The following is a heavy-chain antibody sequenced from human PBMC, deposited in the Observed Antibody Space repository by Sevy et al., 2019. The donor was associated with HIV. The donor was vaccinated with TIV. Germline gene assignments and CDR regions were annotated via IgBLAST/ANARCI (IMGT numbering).Heavy chain of an antibody. V-gene: IGHV3-30*18. D-gene: IGHD1-26*01. CDR2: ISYDGSNK. Sequence: GGSLRLSCAASGFTFSSYGMHWVRQAPGKGLEWVAVISYDGSNKYYADSVKGRFTISRDNSKNTLYLQMNSLRAEDTAVNYCAKDGGSYRRYYGMDVWGQGTTVTVSS. CDR3: AKDGGSYRRYYGMDV. CDR1: GFTFSSYG. J-gene: IGHJ6*02.